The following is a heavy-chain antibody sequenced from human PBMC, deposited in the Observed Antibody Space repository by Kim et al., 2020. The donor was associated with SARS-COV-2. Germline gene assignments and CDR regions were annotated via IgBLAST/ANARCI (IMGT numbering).Heavy chain of an antibody. Sequence: GGSLRLSCAASGFTVSSNYMSWVRQAPGKGLEWVSVIYSGGSTYYADSVKGRFTISRDNSKNTLYLQMNSLRAEDTAMYYCARDRYYDFWSGYDDAFDIWGQGTMVTVSS. CDR1: GFTVSSNY. CDR2: IYSGGST. J-gene: IGHJ3*02. CDR3: ARDRYYDFWSGYDDAFDI. D-gene: IGHD3-3*01. V-gene: IGHV3-53*01.